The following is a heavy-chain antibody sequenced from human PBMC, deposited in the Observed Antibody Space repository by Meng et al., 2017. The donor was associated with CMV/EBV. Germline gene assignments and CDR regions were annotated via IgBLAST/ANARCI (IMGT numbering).Heavy chain of an antibody. D-gene: IGHD2-2*01. CDR1: GFTFSSYV. CDR3: ARDLWPAAIRTPYYYGMDV. CDR2: ISYDGSNK. Sequence: GESLKISCAASGFTFSSYVMHWVRQAPGKGLEWVAVISYDGSNKYYADSVKGRFTISRDNSKNTLYLQMNSLRAEDTAVYYCARDLWPAAIRTPYYYGMDVWGQGTTVTVSS. J-gene: IGHJ6*02. V-gene: IGHV3-30*04.